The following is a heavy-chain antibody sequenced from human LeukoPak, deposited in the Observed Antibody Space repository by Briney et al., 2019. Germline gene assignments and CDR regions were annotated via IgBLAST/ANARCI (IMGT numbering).Heavy chain of an antibody. J-gene: IGHJ4*02. V-gene: IGHV3-49*03. CDR1: RFTFSSYA. D-gene: IGHD3-10*01. CDR3: TRDRGSGSGSYYSDY. Sequence: PGGSLRLSCAASRFTFSSYAMSWFRQAPGKGLEWVGFIRSKAYGGTTEYAASVKGRFTISRDDSKSIAYLQMNSLKTEDTAVYYCTRDRGSGSGSYYSDYWGQGTLVTVSS. CDR2: IRSKAYGGTT.